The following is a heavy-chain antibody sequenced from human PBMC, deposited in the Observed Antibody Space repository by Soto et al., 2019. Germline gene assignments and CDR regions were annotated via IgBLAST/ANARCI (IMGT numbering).Heavy chain of an antibody. J-gene: IGHJ4*02. CDR2: ISYDGSNK. V-gene: IGHV3-30-3*01. CDR3: ARDRVSGYCSGGSCYGDKDY. CDR1: GFTFSSYA. Sequence: QVQLVESGGGVVQPGRSLRLSCAASGFTFSSYAMHWVRQAPGKGLEWVAVISYDGSNKYYADSVKGRFTISRDNSKNTLYLQMNSLRAEDTAVYYCARDRVSGYCSGGSCYGDKDYWGQGTLVTVSS. D-gene: IGHD2-15*01.